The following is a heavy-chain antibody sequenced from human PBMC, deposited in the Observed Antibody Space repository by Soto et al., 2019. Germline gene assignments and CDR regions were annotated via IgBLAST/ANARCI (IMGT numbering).Heavy chain of an antibody. CDR3: AKDRVSSLYYYYGMDV. D-gene: IGHD6-6*01. Sequence: GGSLRLSCAASGFTFSNYAMTWVRQAPGKGLEWVSTIGGSGSTTATTYYVDSVKGRFTISRDKSRNTLYLHMNSLRAEDTAVYYCAKDRVSSLYYYYGMDVWGQGTTVTVSS. J-gene: IGHJ6*02. CDR2: IGGSGSTTATT. CDR1: GFTFSNYA. V-gene: IGHV3-23*01.